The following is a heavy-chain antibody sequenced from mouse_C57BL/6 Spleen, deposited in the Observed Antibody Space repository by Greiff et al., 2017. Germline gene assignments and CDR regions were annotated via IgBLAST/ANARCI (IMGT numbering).Heavy chain of an antibody. Sequence: EVKLVESGGGLVKPGGSLKLSCAASGFTFSSYTMSWVRQTPETRLEWVATISGGGGNTYYPDSVQGRFTISRDNAKNTLYLQMSRLRSEDTALYYCARQTSYYYAMDYWGQGTSVTVSS. CDR3: ARQTSYYYAMDY. V-gene: IGHV5-9*01. J-gene: IGHJ4*01. CDR2: ISGGGGNT. CDR1: GFTFSSYT.